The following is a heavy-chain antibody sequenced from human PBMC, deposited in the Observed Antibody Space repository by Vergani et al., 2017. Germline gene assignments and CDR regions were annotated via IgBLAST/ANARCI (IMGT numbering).Heavy chain of an antibody. CDR1: GFIVSSND. V-gene: IGHV3-66*03. Sequence: EVQLVESGGGLIQPGGSLRLSCAASGFIVSSNDMTWVRQAPGKGLEWVSVIYSGRSTYYADSVKGRFTISRDNSKNTLYLQMNSLRAEDTAVYYCARQYSSSSFYFDYWGQGTLVTVSS. D-gene: IGHD6-6*01. J-gene: IGHJ4*02. CDR3: ARQYSSSSFYFDY. CDR2: IYSGRST.